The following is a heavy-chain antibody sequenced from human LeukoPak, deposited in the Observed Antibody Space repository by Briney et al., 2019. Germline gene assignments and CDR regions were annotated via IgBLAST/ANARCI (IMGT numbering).Heavy chain of an antibody. CDR2: IYTSGST. CDR1: GGSISSDY. J-gene: IGHJ5*02. V-gene: IGHV4-4*07. Sequence: SETLSLTYTVSGGSISSDYWSWIRQPDGKGLEWIGRIYTSGSTNYNPSLKSRVSMSVDTSTNQFSLKLSSVTAADTAVYYCARDSLVHPNRWFDPWGQGTLVTVSS. CDR3: ARDSLVHPNRWFDP. D-gene: IGHD6-13*01.